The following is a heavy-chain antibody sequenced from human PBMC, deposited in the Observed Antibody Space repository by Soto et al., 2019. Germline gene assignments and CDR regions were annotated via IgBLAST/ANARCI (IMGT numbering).Heavy chain of an antibody. V-gene: IGHV3-21*02. CDR2: VSPSSTSM. D-gene: IGHD3-10*01. J-gene: IGHJ5*02. CDR3: ARELSTMIRAYT. Sequence: EVQLVESGGNLVKPGGSLRLTCETSGFPFTGQNIYWFRQAPGKGLEWVSSVSPSSTSMFYADSVKGRFTVSRDNVMNSVYLQMDSLRAEDTAIYYCARELSTMIRAYTWGQGTLVTVSS. CDR1: GFPFTGQN.